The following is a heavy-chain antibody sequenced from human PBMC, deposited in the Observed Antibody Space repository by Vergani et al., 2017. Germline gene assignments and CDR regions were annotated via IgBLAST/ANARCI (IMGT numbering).Heavy chain of an antibody. CDR3: ARDLREWLRLGGPFDY. CDR2: FIPIFGTA. CDR1: PLPFSPFP. V-gene: IGHV1-69*01. Sequence: QVQLVQSGAEVKKPGSSLNVSSHPSPLPFSPFPLRSLPPPPGPPLRLLGAFIPIFGTANYAQKFQGRVTITADESKSTADMELSSLRSEDTAVYYCARDLREWLRLGGPFDYWGQGTLVTVSS. D-gene: IGHD5-12*01. J-gene: IGHJ4*02.